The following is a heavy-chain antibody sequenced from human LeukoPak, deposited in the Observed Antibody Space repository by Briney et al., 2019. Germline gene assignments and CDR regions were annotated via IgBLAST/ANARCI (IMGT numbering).Heavy chain of an antibody. CDR2: IFNSGTT. J-gene: IGHJ4*02. CDR3: AREVYCTSTRCTDY. V-gene: IGHV4-59*01. D-gene: IGHD2-2*01. CDR1: GASISSYY. Sequence: SETLSLTCTVSGASISSYYWSWIRQPPGKGLEWTGYIFNSGTTNYNPSLKSRVTISVDTSKNQFSLKLSSVTAADTAVYYCAREVYCTSTRCTDYWGQGNLVTVSS.